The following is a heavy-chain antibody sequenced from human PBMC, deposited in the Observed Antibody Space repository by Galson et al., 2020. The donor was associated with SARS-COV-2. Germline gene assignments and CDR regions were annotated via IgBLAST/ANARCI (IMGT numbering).Heavy chain of an antibody. V-gene: IGHV3-30*03. J-gene: IGHJ6*03. Sequence: GGSLRLSCAGSGFRFEIESFHWVRQAPGKGLEWLAQISHDGTNIYYADSVKGRFTISRDNSKNTLCLQMNSLRPDDTAVYYCATGASQPTGVSFAYYNYIDVWGGGTPVTVSS. CDR3: ATGASQPTGVSFAYYNYIDV. D-gene: IGHD3-10*01. CDR1: GFRFEIES. CDR2: ISHDGTNI.